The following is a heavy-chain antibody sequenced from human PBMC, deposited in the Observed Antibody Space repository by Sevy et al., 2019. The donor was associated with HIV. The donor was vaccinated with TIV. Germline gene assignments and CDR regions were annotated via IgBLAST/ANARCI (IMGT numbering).Heavy chain of an antibody. Sequence: GGSLRLSCVASGFTFSNSWMNWVSQAPGTGLEWVANINPGGTEEFYVDSVKGRFIISRDNAKNSLFLQMNSLRAEDTAVYYCTRGHYGMDVWGQRTTVTVSS. CDR1: GFTFSNSW. V-gene: IGHV3-7*01. J-gene: IGHJ6*02. CDR2: INPGGTEE. CDR3: TRGHYGMDV.